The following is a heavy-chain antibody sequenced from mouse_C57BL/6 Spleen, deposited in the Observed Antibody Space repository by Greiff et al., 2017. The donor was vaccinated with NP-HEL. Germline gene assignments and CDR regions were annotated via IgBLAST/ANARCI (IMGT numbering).Heavy chain of an antibody. CDR2: ISDGGSYT. J-gene: IGHJ4*01. CDR3: ARESYGSSYYAMDY. CDR1: GFTFSSYA. V-gene: IGHV5-4*01. D-gene: IGHD1-1*01. Sequence: EVMLVESGGGLVKPGGSLKLSCAASGFTFSSYAMSWVRQTPEKRLEWVATISDGGSYTYYPDNVKGRFTISRDNAKNNLYLQMSHLKSEDTAMYYWARESYGSSYYAMDYWGQGTSGTVAS.